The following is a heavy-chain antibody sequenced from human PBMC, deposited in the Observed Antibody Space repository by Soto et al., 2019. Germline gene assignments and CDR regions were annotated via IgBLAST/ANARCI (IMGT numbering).Heavy chain of an antibody. CDR3: ARTRSGYTRKSLDL. CDR2: IGSSSSDK. V-gene: IGHV3-21*01. J-gene: IGHJ5*02. D-gene: IGHD3-3*01. Sequence: PGGSLRLSCAASGFNFNSNTMNWVRQAPGKGLEWVSSIGSSSSDKNYADSVKGRFTISRDNAKNSLSLQMNSLRAEDTAVYYCARTRSGYTRKSLDLWGQGTLVTVSS. CDR1: GFNFNSNT.